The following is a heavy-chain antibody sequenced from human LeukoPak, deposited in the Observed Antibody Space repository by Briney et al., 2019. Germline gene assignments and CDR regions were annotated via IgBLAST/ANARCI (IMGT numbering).Heavy chain of an antibody. V-gene: IGHV4-30-2*01. Sequence: SETLSLTCAVSGGSISSGGYSWSWIRQPPGKGLEWIGYIYHSGSTYYNPSLKSRVTISVDRSKNQFPLKLSSVTAADTAVYYCARGYSYGIIIDYWGQGTLVTVSS. CDR2: IYHSGST. CDR1: GGSISSGGYS. D-gene: IGHD5-18*01. CDR3: ARGYSYGIIIDY. J-gene: IGHJ4*02.